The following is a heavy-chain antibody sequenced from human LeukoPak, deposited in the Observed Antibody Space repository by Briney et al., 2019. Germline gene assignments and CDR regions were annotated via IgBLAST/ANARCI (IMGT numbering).Heavy chain of an antibody. CDR1: GFTFGDYA. CDR3: ARDRSGPGGFDP. Sequence: PGGSLRLSCTASGFTFGDYAMSWVRQAPGKGLEWVSSISSSSSYIYYADSVKGRFTISRDNAKNSLYLQMNSLRAEDTAVYYCARDRSGPGGFDPWGQGTLVTVSS. CDR2: ISSSSSYI. J-gene: IGHJ5*02. V-gene: IGHV3-21*01. D-gene: IGHD6-19*01.